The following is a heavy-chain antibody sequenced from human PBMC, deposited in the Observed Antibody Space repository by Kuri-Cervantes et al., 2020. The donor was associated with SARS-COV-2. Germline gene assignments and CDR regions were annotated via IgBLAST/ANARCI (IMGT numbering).Heavy chain of an antibody. CDR2: IGTAGDT. CDR3: ARELGDEGYYDFWSGTKYYYYYMDV. V-gene: IGHV3-13*01. D-gene: IGHD3-3*01. Sequence: GESLKISCAASGFTFSDYDMHWVRQATGKGLEWVSAIGTAGDTYYPGSVKGQFTISRENAKNSLYLQMNSLRAGDTAVYYCARELGDEGYYDFWSGTKYYYYYMDVWGKGTTVTVSS. J-gene: IGHJ6*03. CDR1: GFTFSDYD.